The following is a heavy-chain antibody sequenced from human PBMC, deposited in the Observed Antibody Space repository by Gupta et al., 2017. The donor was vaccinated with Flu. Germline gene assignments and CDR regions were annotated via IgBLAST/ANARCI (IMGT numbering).Heavy chain of an antibody. Sequence: EVQLVESGGALVQPGGPLRLSCVASGFSFSGIWMTWVRQAPGKELEWLANIKQEGGERYYADSVRGRFTISRDDAKSSVYLQMNTLTAEDTAVYYCTREWSTGDYWGQGTLVTVSS. CDR3: TREWSTGDY. D-gene: IGHD5/OR15-5a*01. CDR1: GFSFSGIW. CDR2: IKQEGGER. J-gene: IGHJ4*02. V-gene: IGHV3-7*04.